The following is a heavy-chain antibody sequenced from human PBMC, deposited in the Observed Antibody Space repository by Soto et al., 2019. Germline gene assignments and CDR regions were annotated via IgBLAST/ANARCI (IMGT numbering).Heavy chain of an antibody. CDR2: IYYSGST. Sequence: SETLSLPCTVSGGSISSSRYYWGWIRQPPGKGLEWIGSIYYSGSTYYNPSLKSRVTISVDTSKNQFSLKLSSVTAADTAVYYCARSPRYDYDFWSGYYYWFDPWGQGTLVTVSS. CDR1: GGSISSSRYY. V-gene: IGHV4-39*01. D-gene: IGHD3-3*01. CDR3: ARSPRYDYDFWSGYYYWFDP. J-gene: IGHJ5*02.